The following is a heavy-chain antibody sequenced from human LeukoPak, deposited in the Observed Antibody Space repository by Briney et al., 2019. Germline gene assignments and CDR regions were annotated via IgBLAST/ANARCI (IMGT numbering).Heavy chain of an antibody. Sequence: PGGSLRLSCAVSGLSFSNYWMHWVRQAPGKGLVWVARTNLHGTTVDYADSVKGRFTISRDNAKNTPFLQMNSLRAEDTAVYYCASGYTYVRLGDHWGQGTLVTVSS. CDR1: GLSFSNYW. CDR3: ASGYTYVRLGDH. D-gene: IGHD5-18*01. V-gene: IGHV3-74*01. J-gene: IGHJ4*02. CDR2: TNLHGTTV.